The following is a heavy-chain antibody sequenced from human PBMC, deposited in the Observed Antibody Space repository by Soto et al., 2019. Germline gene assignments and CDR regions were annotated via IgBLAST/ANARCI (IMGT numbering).Heavy chain of an antibody. Sequence: GGSLRLSCAASGFTFSSYGMHWVRQAPGKGLEWVAVIWYDGSNKYYADSVKGRFTISRDNSKNTLYLQMNSLRAEDTAVYYCARGPSYYGSGSPPDYWGQGTLVTVSS. CDR2: IWYDGSNK. J-gene: IGHJ4*02. D-gene: IGHD3-10*01. CDR3: ARGPSYYGSGSPPDY. CDR1: GFTFSSYG. V-gene: IGHV3-33*01.